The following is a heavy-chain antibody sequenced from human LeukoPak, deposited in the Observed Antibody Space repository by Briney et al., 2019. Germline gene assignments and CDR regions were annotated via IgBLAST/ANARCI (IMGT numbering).Heavy chain of an antibody. J-gene: IGHJ6*03. Sequence: SSETLSLTCTVPGGSISSYYWSWIRQPPGKGLEWIGSIYYSGSTYYNPSLKSRVTISVDTSKNQFSLKLSSVTAADTAVYYCARCPPPQQTRPLYYYYYMDVWGKGTTVTVSS. D-gene: IGHD1-14*01. CDR1: GGSISSYY. V-gene: IGHV4-59*05. CDR2: IYYSGST. CDR3: ARCPPPQQTRPLYYYYYMDV.